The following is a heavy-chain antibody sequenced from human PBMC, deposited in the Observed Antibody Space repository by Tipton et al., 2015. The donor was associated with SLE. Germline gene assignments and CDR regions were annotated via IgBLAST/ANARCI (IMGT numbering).Heavy chain of an antibody. D-gene: IGHD1-26*01. J-gene: IGHJ4*02. V-gene: IGHV4-61*05. Sequence: TLSLTCTVSSGSITSSSVYWSWIRQPPGKGLEWIGYIYHLHYTGTTYYNASLKSRVTISVDKSKNQFSLKLSSVTAADTAVYYCARVDSGNLLFDHWGQGTLVTVSS. CDR2: IYHLHYTGTT. CDR1: SGSITSSSVY. CDR3: ARVDSGNLLFDH.